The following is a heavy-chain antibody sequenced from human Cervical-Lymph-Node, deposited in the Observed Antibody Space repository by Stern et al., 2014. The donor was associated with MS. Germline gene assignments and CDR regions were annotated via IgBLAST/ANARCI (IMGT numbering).Heavy chain of an antibody. Sequence: QLQLQESGPGLVKPSQTLSLTCTVSGGSISSGGYFLSWIRQHPGKGLEWIGFIYHRGSTSYNPSLKRRVIISVDTSSNQFSLNLSSVTAADTAVYYCARKGAIVPAAIENWFDSWGQGTLVTVSS. CDR2: IYHRGST. CDR3: ARKGAIVPAAIENWFDS. J-gene: IGHJ5*01. CDR1: GGSISSGGYF. D-gene: IGHD2-2*01. V-gene: IGHV4-31*03.